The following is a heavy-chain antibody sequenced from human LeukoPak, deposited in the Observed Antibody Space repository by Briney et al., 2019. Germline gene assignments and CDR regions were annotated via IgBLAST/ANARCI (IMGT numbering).Heavy chain of an antibody. CDR3: AKDARRLECSSISCYSSPGY. D-gene: IGHD2-2*01. CDR2: ISYDGSNK. J-gene: IGHJ4*02. Sequence: GGSLRLSCAASGFTFSSYAMHWVRQAPGKGLEWVAVISYDGSNKYYADSVKGRFTISRDNSKNTVYLQMNSLRAEDTAVYYCAKDARRLECSSISCYSSPGYWGQGTLVTVSS. CDR1: GFTFSSYA. V-gene: IGHV3-30-3*01.